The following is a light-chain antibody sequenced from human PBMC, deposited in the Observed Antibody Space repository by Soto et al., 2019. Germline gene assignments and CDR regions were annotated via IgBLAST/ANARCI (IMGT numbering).Light chain of an antibody. CDR2: GAS. CDR3: QHYNNWPPWT. J-gene: IGKJ1*01. Sequence: IVMTQSPATLSVSPGERATLSCRASQSVSSNLAWSQQKPGQAPRLLIYGASTRATGIPARFSGSGSGTEFTLTISSLQSEDFAVYYCQHYNNWPPWTFGQGTKVEIK. V-gene: IGKV3-15*01. CDR1: QSVSSN.